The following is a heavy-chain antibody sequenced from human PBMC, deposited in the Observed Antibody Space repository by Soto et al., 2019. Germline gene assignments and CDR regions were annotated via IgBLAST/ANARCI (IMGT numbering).Heavy chain of an antibody. CDR3: AREVRFLHDVVV. Sequence: GASVKVSCKASGGTFSSYAISWVRQAPGQGLEWMGGIIPIFGTANYAQKFQGRVTITADESTSTAYMELSSLRSEDTAVYYCAREVRFLHDVVVWGQGTLVTVSS. V-gene: IGHV1-69*13. CDR1: GGTFSSYA. CDR2: IIPIFGTA. J-gene: IGHJ4*02. D-gene: IGHD3-3*01.